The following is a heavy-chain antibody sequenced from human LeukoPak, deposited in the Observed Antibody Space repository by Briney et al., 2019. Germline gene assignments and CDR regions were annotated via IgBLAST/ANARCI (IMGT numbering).Heavy chain of an antibody. CDR3: ARAVSSSPGVAY. D-gene: IGHD6-6*01. CDR1: GFTSSSYS. Sequence: SGGSLRLSCAASGFTSSSYSMNWVSQAPGKGLEWVSSISSSSSYIYYADSVKGRFTISRDNAKNSLYLQMNSLRAEDTAVYYCARAVSSSPGVAYWGQGTLVTVSS. J-gene: IGHJ4*02. CDR2: ISSSSSYI. V-gene: IGHV3-21*01.